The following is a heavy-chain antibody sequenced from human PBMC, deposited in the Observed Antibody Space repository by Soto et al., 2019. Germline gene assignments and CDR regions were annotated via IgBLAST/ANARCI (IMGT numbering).Heavy chain of an antibody. V-gene: IGHV3-23*01. Sequence: EVQLSQSGGGLVQPGGSLRLSCAASGFTFSNFAMRWVRQAPGKGLEWVSDISGSGGSTYYAESVKGRFTISRDNSKNTLFLQMNSLRVEDTAVYYCAKDIVAVGGYETFDFWGQGTMLTVSS. J-gene: IGHJ4*02. D-gene: IGHD5-12*01. CDR1: GFTFSNFA. CDR3: AKDIVAVGGYETFDF. CDR2: ISGSGGST.